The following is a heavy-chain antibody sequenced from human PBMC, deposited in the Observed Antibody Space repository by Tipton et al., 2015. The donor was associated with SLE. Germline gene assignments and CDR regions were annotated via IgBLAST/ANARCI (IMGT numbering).Heavy chain of an antibody. CDR2: INHSGST. CDR3: ARGGRTYYRAFDI. CDR1: GGSISSYY. Sequence: TLSLTCTVSGGSISSYYWSWIRQPTGKGLEWIGEINHSGSTNYNPSLKSRVTISIDTSKNQFSLKLSSVTAADTAVYYCARGGRTYYRAFDIWGQGTLVTVSS. D-gene: IGHD1-26*01. V-gene: IGHV4-34*01. J-gene: IGHJ3*02.